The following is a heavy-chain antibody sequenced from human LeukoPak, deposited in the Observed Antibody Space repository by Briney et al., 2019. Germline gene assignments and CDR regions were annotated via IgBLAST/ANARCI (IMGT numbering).Heavy chain of an antibody. CDR1: GFTFDDYA. CDR3: AKDISPDYYCGGDCYSGALDY. Sequence: QPGGSLRLSCAASGFTFDDYAMHWVRQAPGKGLEWVSLISWDGGSTYYADSVKGRFTISRDNSKNSLYLQMNSLRAEDTALYYSAKDISPDYYCGGDCYSGALDYWGQGTLVTVSS. D-gene: IGHD2-21*02. CDR2: ISWDGGST. V-gene: IGHV3-43D*03. J-gene: IGHJ4*02.